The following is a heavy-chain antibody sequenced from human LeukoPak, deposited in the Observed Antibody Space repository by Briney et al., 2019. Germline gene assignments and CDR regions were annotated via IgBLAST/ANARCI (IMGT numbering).Heavy chain of an antibody. CDR3: ARDGGYCSGGSCYYYYYGMDV. CDR1: GFTFGSYW. D-gene: IGHD2-15*01. J-gene: IGHJ6*02. CDR2: IKQDGSEK. V-gene: IGHV3-7*03. Sequence: SGGSLRLSCAASGFTFGSYWMSWVRQAPGKGLEWVANIKQDGSEKYYVDSVKGRFTISRDNAKNSLYLQMNSLRAEDTAVYYCARDGGYCSGGSCYYYYYGMDVWGQGTTVTVSS.